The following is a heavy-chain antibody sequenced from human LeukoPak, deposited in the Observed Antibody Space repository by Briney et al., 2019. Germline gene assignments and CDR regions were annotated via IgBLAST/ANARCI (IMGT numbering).Heavy chain of an antibody. CDR2: IYHSGST. D-gene: IGHD3-10*01. J-gene: IGHJ4*02. CDR3: ARDSDYYGSGSSGYFDY. Sequence: SETLSLTCTVSGGSISSGDYYWSWIRRHPGKGLEWIGYIYHSGSTYYNPSLKSRVTISVDTSKNQFSLKLRSVTAADTAVYYCARDSDYYGSGSSGYFDYWGPGTLVTVSS. CDR1: GGSISSGDYY. V-gene: IGHV4-31*03.